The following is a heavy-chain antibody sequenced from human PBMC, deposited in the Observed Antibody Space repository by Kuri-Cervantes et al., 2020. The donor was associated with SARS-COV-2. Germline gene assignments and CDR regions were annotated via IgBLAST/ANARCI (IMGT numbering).Heavy chain of an antibody. D-gene: IGHD1-7*01. CDR3: ARGTGTKPGLGYFDS. Sequence: SVKVSCKGSGGSFNNYGINFVRQVPGQGLEWVGGITPLFGATDNAQKFKGRVTFTADKSTNTACMELGSLKSDDTAVYYCARGTGTKPGLGYFDSWGQGTLVTVSS. CDR2: ITPLFGAT. J-gene: IGHJ4*02. CDR1: GGSFNNYG. V-gene: IGHV1-69*06.